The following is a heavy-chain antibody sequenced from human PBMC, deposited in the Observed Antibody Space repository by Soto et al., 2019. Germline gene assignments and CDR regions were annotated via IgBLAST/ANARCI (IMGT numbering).Heavy chain of an antibody. CDR3: ATRGPGGTGYYYMDV. J-gene: IGHJ6*03. CDR1: GGSISSGGYY. D-gene: IGHD2-8*02. CDR2: IYYSGST. V-gene: IGHV4-31*03. Sequence: SETLSLTCTVSGGSISSGGYYWSWIRQHPGKGLEWIGYIYYSGSTYYNPSLKSRVTISVDTSKNQLSLKLSSVTAADTAVYYCATRGPGGTGYYYMDVWGKGTTVTV.